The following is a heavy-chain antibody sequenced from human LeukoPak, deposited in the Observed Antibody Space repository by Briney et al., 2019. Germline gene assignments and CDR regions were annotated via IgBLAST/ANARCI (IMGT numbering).Heavy chain of an antibody. CDR3: ARDYEVAVGAIRYFDY. CDR2: INDNGDGT. CDR1: GFTFSSYS. J-gene: IGHJ4*02. V-gene: IGHV3-21*01. D-gene: IGHD1-26*01. Sequence: GGSLRLSCAASGFTFSSYSMNWVRQAPGKGLKWVSTINDNGDGTYYADSVKGRFTISRDNAKNSLYLQMNSLRAEDTAVYYCARDYEVAVGAIRYFDYWGQGTLVTVSS.